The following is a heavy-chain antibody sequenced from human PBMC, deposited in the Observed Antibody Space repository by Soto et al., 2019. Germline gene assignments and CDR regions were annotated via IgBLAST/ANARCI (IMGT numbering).Heavy chain of an antibody. CDR1: GFTLVDYA. Sequence: EVQLVESGGALVKPGSSLRLSFAASGFTLVDYAMHWVRQAPGKGLGGVSGISWISGPIFYADSVKGRFTISGDTAKNSLYLQRNSLRGEDTALYYWAKDMRGGSSSSRYYYGLDVWGQGTTVTVSS. CDR2: ISWISGPI. CDR3: AKDMRGGSSSSRYYYGLDV. D-gene: IGHD6-13*01. J-gene: IGHJ6*02. V-gene: IGHV3-9*01.